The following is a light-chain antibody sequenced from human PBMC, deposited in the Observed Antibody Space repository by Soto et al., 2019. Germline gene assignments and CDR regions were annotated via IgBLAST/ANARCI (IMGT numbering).Light chain of an antibody. CDR2: NDN. Sequence: QSVLTQPPSVSGAPGQRVTISCTVSSSNIGAGSGVHWYQQLPGTAPKLLIYNDNKRPSGVPDRFSGSKSGTSASLAITGLQAEDEADYYCPSYDSSLSGYVFGTGTKVTVL. CDR3: PSYDSSLSGYV. J-gene: IGLJ1*01. V-gene: IGLV1-40*01. CDR1: SSNIGAGSG.